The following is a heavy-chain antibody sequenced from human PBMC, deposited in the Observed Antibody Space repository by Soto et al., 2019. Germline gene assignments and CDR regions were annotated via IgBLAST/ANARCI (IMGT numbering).Heavy chain of an antibody. J-gene: IGHJ4*02. CDR1: GYSFTNDW. CDR3: TKGATSPFDS. D-gene: IGHD3-16*01. CDR2: IYPGDSDT. Sequence: GESLKISCKGSGYSFTNDWIGWARQMPGKGLELMGIIYPGDSDTGYSPSFQGQVTISVDKSISSTYLHWSSLKASDTAIYYCTKGATSPFDSWGQGTLVTVSS. V-gene: IGHV5-51*01.